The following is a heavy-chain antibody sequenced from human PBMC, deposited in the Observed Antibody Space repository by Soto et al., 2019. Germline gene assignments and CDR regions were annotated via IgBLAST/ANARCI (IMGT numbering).Heavy chain of an antibody. CDR3: AREENAWPLVYGLDA. Sequence: VGSLRLSCAASGFTFSSYSIHWVRQAPGRGLEWVSAITRNSDIYYADSVKGRFTISRDNAKNSVSLQMDSLRAEDTAVYYCAREENAWPLVYGLDACGQGTTVTFYS. V-gene: IGHV3-21*01. CDR2: ITRNSDI. CDR1: GFTFSSYS. J-gene: IGHJ6*02. D-gene: IGHD2-2*01.